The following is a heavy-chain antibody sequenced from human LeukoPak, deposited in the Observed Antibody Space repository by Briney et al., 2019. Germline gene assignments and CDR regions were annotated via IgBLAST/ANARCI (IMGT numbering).Heavy chain of an antibody. Sequence: PGGSLRLSCAASGFTVSSNYMSWVRQAPGKGLEWVSVIYSGGSTYYADSVKGRFTISRDNSKNTLYLQMNSLRAEDTAVYYCARQGPTVVTLIARGYYYYGMDVWGQGTTVTVSS. CDR3: ARQGPTVVTLIARGYYYYGMDV. V-gene: IGHV3-53*01. CDR2: IYSGGST. CDR1: GFTVSSNY. D-gene: IGHD4-23*01. J-gene: IGHJ6*02.